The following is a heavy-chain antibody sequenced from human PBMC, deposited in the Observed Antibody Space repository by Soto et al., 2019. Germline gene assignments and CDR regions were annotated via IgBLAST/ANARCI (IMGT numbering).Heavy chain of an antibody. D-gene: IGHD3-22*01. CDR2: FNAGNGNT. CDR3: ARGLNGYYYHADFDY. Sequence: QVQLVQSGAEEKKPGASVKVSCKASGYTFISYAMHWVRQAPGQRNEWMGWFNAGNGNTKYSQKFQGRVTNTRDTAASTAYMALSSLRSEETAGYYCARGLNGYYYHADFDYWGQGTLVTVSS. CDR1: GYTFISYA. V-gene: IGHV1-3*05. J-gene: IGHJ4*02.